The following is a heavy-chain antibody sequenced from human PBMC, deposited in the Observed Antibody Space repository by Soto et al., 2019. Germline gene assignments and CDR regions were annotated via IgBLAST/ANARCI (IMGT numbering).Heavy chain of an antibody. V-gene: IGHV3-30*18. J-gene: IGHJ4*02. Sequence: GGSLRLSCAASGFTFSSYGMHWVRQAPGKGLEWVAVISYDGSTKYYADSVKGRFTISRDNSKNTLYLQMNSLRAEDTAVYYCAKGKWYFYDSSAYPQAYYFDYWGQGTLVTVSS. CDR3: AKGKWYFYDSSAYPQAYYFDY. D-gene: IGHD3-22*01. CDR1: GFTFSSYG. CDR2: ISYDGSTK.